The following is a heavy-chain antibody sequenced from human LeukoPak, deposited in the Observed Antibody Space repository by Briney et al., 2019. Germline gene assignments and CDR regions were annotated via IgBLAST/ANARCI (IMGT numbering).Heavy chain of an antibody. CDR2: IKQDGSDK. V-gene: IGHV3-7*01. CDR1: GFTFSSYW. CDR3: AKVGPSISSSNNYYYYYMDV. J-gene: IGHJ6*03. Sequence: GGSLRLSCAASGFTFSSYWMSWVRQAPGKGLEWVANIKQDGSDKNYVDSVKGRFTISRDNAKNSLYLQLNSLRAEDTALYYCAKVGPSISSSNNYYYYYMDVWGKGTTVTVSS. D-gene: IGHD2-2*01.